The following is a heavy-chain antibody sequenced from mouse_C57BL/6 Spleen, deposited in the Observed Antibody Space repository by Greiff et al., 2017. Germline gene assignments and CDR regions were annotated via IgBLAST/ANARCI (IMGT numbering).Heavy chain of an antibody. CDR3: ARHEDDSNYLYWYFDV. CDR2: FYPGSGSI. J-gene: IGHJ1*03. V-gene: IGHV1-62-2*01. CDR1: GYTFTEYT. Sequence: QVQLQQPGAELVKPGASVKLSCKASGYTFTEYTIHWVKQRSGQGLEWIGWFYPGSGSIKYNEKFKDKATLTADKSSSTVYMELSRLTSEDSAVYFCARHEDDSNYLYWYFDVWGTGTTVTVSS. D-gene: IGHD2-5*01.